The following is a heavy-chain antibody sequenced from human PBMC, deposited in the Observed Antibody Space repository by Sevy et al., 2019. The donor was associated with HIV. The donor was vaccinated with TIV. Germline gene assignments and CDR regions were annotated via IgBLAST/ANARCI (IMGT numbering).Heavy chain of an antibody. CDR2: IYTSGST. Sequence: SETLSLTCTVSGGSISSYYWSWIRQPAGKGLEWIGRIYTSGSTNYNPSLKSRVTMSVDTSKNQFSLKLSSVTAADTAVYYGARDERVDYYDSSGYHYWGQGTLVTVSS. D-gene: IGHD3-22*01. CDR3: ARDERVDYYDSSGYHY. V-gene: IGHV4-4*07. CDR1: GGSISSYY. J-gene: IGHJ4*02.